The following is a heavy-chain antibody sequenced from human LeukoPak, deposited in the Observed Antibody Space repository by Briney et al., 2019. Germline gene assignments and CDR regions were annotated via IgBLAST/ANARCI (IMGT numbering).Heavy chain of an antibody. CDR3: ARGKIVRGGWFGP. J-gene: IGHJ5*02. Sequence: SETLSLTCAVYGGSFSGYYWSWIRQPPGKGLEWIGEINHSGSTNYNPSLKSRVTISVDTSKNQFSLKLSSVTAADTAVYYCARGKIVRGGWFGPWGQGTLVTVSS. CDR1: GGSFSGYY. CDR2: INHSGST. V-gene: IGHV4-34*01. D-gene: IGHD2/OR15-2a*01.